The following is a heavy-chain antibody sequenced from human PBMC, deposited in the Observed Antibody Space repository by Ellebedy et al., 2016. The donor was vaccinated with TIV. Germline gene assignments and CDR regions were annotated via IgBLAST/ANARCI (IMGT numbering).Heavy chain of an antibody. V-gene: IGHV5-10-1*01. CDR3: AVSTVPFDY. CDR1: GYRFTSYW. Sequence: GESLKISXKASGYRFTSYWISWVRQMPGKGLEWVGKVDPIDSYTNYSPSFQGHVTLSVDKSINTAFLQWSSLKASDTAIYYCAVSTVPFDYWGQGTLVTVSS. J-gene: IGHJ4*02. D-gene: IGHD5/OR15-5a*01. CDR2: VDPIDSYT.